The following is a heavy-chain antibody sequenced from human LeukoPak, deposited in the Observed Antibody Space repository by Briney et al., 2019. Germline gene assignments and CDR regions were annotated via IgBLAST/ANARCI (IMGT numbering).Heavy chain of an antibody. CDR3: ARDGDLTTFDY. CDR2: IIPIFGTA. J-gene: IGHJ4*02. D-gene: IGHD4/OR15-4a*01. V-gene: IGHV1-69*13. Sequence: SVKVSCTASGYTFTSYYMHWVRQAPGQGLEWMGGIIPIFGTANYAQKFQGRVTITADESTSTAYMELSSLRSEDTAVYYCARDGDLTTFDYWGQGTLVTVSS. CDR1: GYTFTSYY.